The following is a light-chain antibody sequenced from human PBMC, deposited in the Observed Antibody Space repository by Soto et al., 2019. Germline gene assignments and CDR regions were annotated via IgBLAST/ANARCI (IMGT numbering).Light chain of an antibody. V-gene: IGKV1-27*01. CDR3: QKYNSAPLT. CDR2: AAS. J-gene: IGKJ3*01. Sequence: DIQMTQSPSSLSASVGDTVTITCRASQGISNYLAWYQQKPGKVPKLLIYAASTLRSGVPSRFSGSRSGTNFTLTISSLQPEDIATYYGQKYNSAPLTFGPGTKVDIK. CDR1: QGISNY.